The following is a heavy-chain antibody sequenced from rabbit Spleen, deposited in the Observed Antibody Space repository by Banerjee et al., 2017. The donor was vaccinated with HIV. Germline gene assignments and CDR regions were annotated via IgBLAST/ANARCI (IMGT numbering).Heavy chain of an antibody. CDR2: IDAGSSGFT. V-gene: IGHV1S40*01. D-gene: IGHD7-1*01. CDR1: GFSFSSSYY. J-gene: IGHJ4*01. CDR3: ARFYAGYGDFGYAAM. Sequence: QSLEESGGDLVKPGASLTLTCTASGFSFSSSYYMCWVRQAPGKGLEWIACIDAGSSGFTYFATWAKGRFTISKTSSTTVTLQTTSLTAADTATYFCARFYAGYGDFGYAAMWGPGTLVTVS.